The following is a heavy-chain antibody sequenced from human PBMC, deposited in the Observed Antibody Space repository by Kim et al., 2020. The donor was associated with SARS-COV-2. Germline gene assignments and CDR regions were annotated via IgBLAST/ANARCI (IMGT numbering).Heavy chain of an antibody. Sequence: YAGARKGRFTLSRDNTKKTLYLQKNRLGAEDTAVYYCARDGYLRSDAFDSWGQGTMVTVSS. V-gene: IGHV3-53*01. J-gene: IGHJ3*02. D-gene: IGHD5-12*01. CDR3: ARDGYLRSDAFDS.